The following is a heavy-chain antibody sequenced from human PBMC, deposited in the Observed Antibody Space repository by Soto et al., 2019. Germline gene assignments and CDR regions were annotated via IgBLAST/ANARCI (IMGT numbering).Heavy chain of an antibody. D-gene: IGHD3-16*01. CDR1: GGTFSSYA. Sequence: SVKVSCKASGGTFSSYAISWVRQAPGQGLEWMGGIIPIFGTANYAQKFQGRVTITADESTSTAYTELRSLRSEDTAVYYCAREGARRGGYYYYYGMEVWGQGTTVTVSS. J-gene: IGHJ6*02. CDR2: IIPIFGTA. CDR3: AREGARRGGYYYYYGMEV. V-gene: IGHV1-69*13.